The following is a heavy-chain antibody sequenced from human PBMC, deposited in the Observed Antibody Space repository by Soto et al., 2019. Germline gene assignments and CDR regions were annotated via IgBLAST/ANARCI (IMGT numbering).Heavy chain of an antibody. V-gene: IGHV3-33*01. CDR3: AGRYCSTGLCHFDY. D-gene: IGHD2-8*01. CDR2: IWYDGSNK. J-gene: IGHJ4*02. Sequence: HPGGSLRLSCAASGFTFSSYGMHWVRQAPGKGLEWVAVIWYDGSNKYYADSVKGRFTISRDNSKNTLYLQMSSLRAEDTAVYYCAGRYCSTGLCHFDYWGQGTLVTVSS. CDR1: GFTFSSYG.